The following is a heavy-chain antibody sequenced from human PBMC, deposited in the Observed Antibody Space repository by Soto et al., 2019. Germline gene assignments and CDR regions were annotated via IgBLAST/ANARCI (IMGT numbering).Heavy chain of an antibody. CDR1: GFTFSSYA. D-gene: IGHD6-13*01. CDR2: ISGSATNT. V-gene: IGHV3-23*01. Sequence: GGSLRLSCTASGFTFSSYAMSWVRQAPGKGLEWVSAISGSATNTLYADSVKGRFTISRDNSENTLYLQMNSLRTEDTAVYYCARGVAAAGRLYYIDYWGQGALVTVSS. J-gene: IGHJ4*02. CDR3: ARGVAAAGRLYYIDY.